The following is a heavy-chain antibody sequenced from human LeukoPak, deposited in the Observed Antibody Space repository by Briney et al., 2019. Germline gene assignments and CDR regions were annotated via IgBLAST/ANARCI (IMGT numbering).Heavy chain of an antibody. J-gene: IGHJ4*02. CDR3: AREPPGY. CDR1: GGSVTSGNYY. Sequence: SETLSLTCTVSGGSVTSGNYYWNWIRQPAGKGLEWIGRIYTNGGASYNPSLKSRVTISIDASKNQYSLKLSSVTAADTAVYYCAREPPGYWGQGILVTVSS. CDR2: IYTNGGA. V-gene: IGHV4-61*02.